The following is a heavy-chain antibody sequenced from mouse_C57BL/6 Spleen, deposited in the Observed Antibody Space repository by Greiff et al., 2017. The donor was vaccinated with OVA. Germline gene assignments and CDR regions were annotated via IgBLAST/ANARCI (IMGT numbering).Heavy chain of an antibody. CDR2: IRSKSSNYAT. V-gene: IGHV10-3*01. CDR1: GFTFNTYA. D-gene: IGHD2-1*01. Sequence: EVKLVESGGGLVQPKGSLKLSCAASGFTFNTYAMHWVRQAPGKGLEWVARIRSKSSNYATYYADSVKDRSTISRDDSQSMLYLQMNNLKTEDTAMYYCVRAPLYHGNYGEYFDVWGTGTTVTVSS. CDR3: VRAPLYHGNYGEYFDV. J-gene: IGHJ1*03.